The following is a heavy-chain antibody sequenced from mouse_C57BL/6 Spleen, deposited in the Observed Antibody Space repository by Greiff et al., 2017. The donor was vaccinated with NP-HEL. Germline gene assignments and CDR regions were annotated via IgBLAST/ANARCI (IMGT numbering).Heavy chain of an antibody. V-gene: IGHV1-80*01. CDR2: IYPGDGDT. J-gene: IGHJ3*01. CDR1: GYAFSSYW. D-gene: IGHD1-1*01. Sequence: QVHVKQSGAELVKPGASVKISCKASGYAFSSYWMNWVKQRPGKGLEWIGEIYPGDGDTNYKGKFKGKATLTADKSSSTAYMQLSSLTSEDSAVYFCSRYTNYYGSSPWFAYWGQGTLVTVSA. CDR3: SRYTNYYGSSPWFAY.